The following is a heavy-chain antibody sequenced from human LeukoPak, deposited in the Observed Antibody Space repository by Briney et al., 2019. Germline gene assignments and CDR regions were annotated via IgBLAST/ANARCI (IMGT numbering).Heavy chain of an antibody. V-gene: IGHV5-51*01. CDR2: IYPGDSDT. CDR3: ARRGYSFEWFDP. D-gene: IGHD5-18*01. J-gene: IGHJ5*02. CDR1: GYSFSTYW. Sequence: GEALQISCKGSGYSFSTYWIGWVRPMPGRGPEWMGTIYPGDSDTRYSPAFQGQVTISADKSISTAYLQWRSLKASDSAMYYCARRGYSFEWFDPWGQGTLVTVSP.